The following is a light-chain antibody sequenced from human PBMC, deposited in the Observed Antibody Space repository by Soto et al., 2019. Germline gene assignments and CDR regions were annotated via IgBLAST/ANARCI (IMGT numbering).Light chain of an antibody. Sequence: EIVMTQSPVTLSVSPGERATLSCRASQSISSNLAWYQHKPGQAPRLLIFGASTRATDVPARFSGSGSGTEFTLTISRLQSEDLAVYYCLQHNNWPPTFGQGTKVEVK. CDR3: LQHNNWPPT. J-gene: IGKJ1*01. CDR1: QSISSN. CDR2: GAS. V-gene: IGKV3-15*01.